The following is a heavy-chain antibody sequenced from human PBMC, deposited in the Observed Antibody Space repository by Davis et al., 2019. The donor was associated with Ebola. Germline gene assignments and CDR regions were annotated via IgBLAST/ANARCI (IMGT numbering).Heavy chain of an antibody. CDR2: ISYDGSNK. CDR3: ARAVVTVDYIIYYYYGMDV. D-gene: IGHD4-23*01. V-gene: IGHV3-30*03. CDR1: GFTFSSYG. Sequence: GESLKISCAASGFTFSSYGMHWVRQAPGKGLEWVAVISYDGSNKYYADSVKGRFTISRDNSKNSLYLQMNSLRAEDTAVYYCARAVVTVDYIIYYYYGMDVWGQGTTVTVSS. J-gene: IGHJ6*02.